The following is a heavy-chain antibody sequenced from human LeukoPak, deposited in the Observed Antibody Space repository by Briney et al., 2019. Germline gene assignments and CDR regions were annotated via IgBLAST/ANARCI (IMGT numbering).Heavy chain of an antibody. V-gene: IGHV1-69*13. J-gene: IGHJ4*02. Sequence: GASVKVSCKASGGTFSSYAISWVRQAPGQGLEWMGGIIPIFGTANYAQKFQGRVTITADESTSTAYMELSSLRSEDTAVYYCATDQDSSGYYPIFDYWGQGTLVIVSS. CDR1: GGTFSSYA. CDR2: IIPIFGTA. CDR3: ATDQDSSGYYPIFDY. D-gene: IGHD3-22*01.